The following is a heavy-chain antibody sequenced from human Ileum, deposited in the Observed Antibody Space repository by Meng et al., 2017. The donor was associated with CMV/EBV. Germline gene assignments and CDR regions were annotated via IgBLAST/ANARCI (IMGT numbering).Heavy chain of an antibody. Sequence: LGEGLLKPSETLSLTCDVYDASFSDFYWSWTRHLPGKGLEWIGEIHPSGSTHYNPSLESRVSISVHMSNNQFSLKVSSVTAADTAVYYCARGQDNHKGGVHWGQGTLVTVSS. V-gene: IGHV4-34*01. CDR1: DASFSDFY. D-gene: IGHD1-14*01. CDR2: IHPSGST. J-gene: IGHJ4*02. CDR3: ARGQDNHKGGVH.